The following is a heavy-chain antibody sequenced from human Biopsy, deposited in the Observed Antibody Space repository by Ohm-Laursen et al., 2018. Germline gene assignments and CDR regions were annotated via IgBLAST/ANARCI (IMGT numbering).Heavy chain of an antibody. CDR3: ARDLRGHWFFDL. CDR2: IYNDGINE. V-gene: IGHV3-33*08. Sequence: SLRLSCTAAGFTFSSYNMHWVRQAPGKGLEWVAAIYNDGINEYYADSVKGRFTISRDDSKNTLYLQMNSLRVEDTAVFYCARDLRGHWFFDLWGRGTLVTVSS. D-gene: IGHD5/OR15-5a*01. CDR1: GFTFSSYN. J-gene: IGHJ2*01.